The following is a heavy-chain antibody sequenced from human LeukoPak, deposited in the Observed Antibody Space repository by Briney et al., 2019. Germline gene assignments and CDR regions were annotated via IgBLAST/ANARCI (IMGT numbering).Heavy chain of an antibody. CDR3: ARDRAAADP. V-gene: IGHV3-53*01. J-gene: IGHJ5*02. CDR2: IYTDDRT. Sequence: GGSLRLSCAASGFTVSNYYMSWVRQAPGKGLEWVSDIYTDDRTYYADSVKGRFTISRDDSKNRLFLQMDSLRVEDTAVYYCARDRAAADPWGQGTPVTVSS. D-gene: IGHD6-13*01. CDR1: GFTVSNYY.